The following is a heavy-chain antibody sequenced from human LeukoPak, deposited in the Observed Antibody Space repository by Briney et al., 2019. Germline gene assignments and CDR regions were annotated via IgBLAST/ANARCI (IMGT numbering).Heavy chain of an antibody. CDR3: TRQGEQYYYDSSGYYGYYYMDV. CDR1: GFPLSSYA. V-gene: IGHV3-23*01. CDR2: TSSSDAGT. D-gene: IGHD3-22*01. Sequence: GGSLRLSCAVSGFPLSSYAMSWVRQAPGKGLEWVSATSSSDAGTYYADSVRGRFTISRDNSKNTLYLQMNSLKTEDTAVYYCTRQGEQYYYDSSGYYGYYYMDVWGKGTTVTISS. J-gene: IGHJ6*03.